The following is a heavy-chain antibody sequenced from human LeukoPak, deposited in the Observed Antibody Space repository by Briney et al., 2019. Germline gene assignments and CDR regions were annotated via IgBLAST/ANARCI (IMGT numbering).Heavy chain of an antibody. CDR3: ARGASSSWYSLWKF. D-gene: IGHD6-13*01. CDR1: GSSISSYY. V-gene: IGHV4-59*01. J-gene: IGHJ4*02. CDR2: FYHSGGT. Sequence: SETLSLTCNVSGSSISSYYWSWIRQPPGEGLEWIGYFYHSGGTNYNPSLKGRATISVGTSKNEVSLKLRSVTAAGTAVYYCARGASSSWYSLWKFWGQGTLVTVSS.